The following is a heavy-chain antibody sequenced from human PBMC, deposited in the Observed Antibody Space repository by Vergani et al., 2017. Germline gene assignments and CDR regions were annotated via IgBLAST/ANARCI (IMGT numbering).Heavy chain of an antibody. CDR1: GITFWKFG. V-gene: IGHV3-9*01. CDR3: AKAYSSSWYLPPGYFDY. J-gene: IGHJ4*02. CDR2: ISWNSGAV. Sequence: EVDLVESGGGLAQPGGSLRLSCEASGITFWKFGMHWVRQGPGKGLEWVSGISWNSGAVDYADSVRGRFTISRDNAKNSLYLQMSSLRAEDTALYYCAKAYSSSWYLPPGYFDYWGQGTLVTVSS. D-gene: IGHD6-13*01.